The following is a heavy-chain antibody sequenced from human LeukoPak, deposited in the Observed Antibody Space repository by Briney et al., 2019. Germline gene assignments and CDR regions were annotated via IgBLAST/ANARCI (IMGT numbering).Heavy chain of an antibody. CDR3: ARDGHSGYDSDYHYYYYMDV. V-gene: IGHV3-30*03. D-gene: IGHD5-12*01. CDR2: ISYDGSNK. Sequence: PGGTLRLSCAASGFTFSSYGMSWVRQAPGKGLEWVAVISYDGSNKYYADSVKGRFTISRDNSKNTLYLQMNSLRAEDTAVYYCARDGHSGYDSDYHYYYYMDVWGKGTTVTVSS. J-gene: IGHJ6*03. CDR1: GFTFSSYG.